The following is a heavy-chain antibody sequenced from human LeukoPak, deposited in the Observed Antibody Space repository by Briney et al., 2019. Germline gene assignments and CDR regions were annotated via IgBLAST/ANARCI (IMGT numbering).Heavy chain of an antibody. CDR1: GGTFSSYA. CDR2: IIPISGIA. CDR3: ARGRESSGWFLGAYYFDY. D-gene: IGHD6-19*01. J-gene: IGHJ4*02. V-gene: IGHV1-69*04. Sequence: GASVKVSCKASGGTFSSYAISWVRQAPGQGLEWMGRIIPISGIANYAQKFQGRVTITADKSASTAYMELSSLRSEDTAVYYCARGRESSGWFLGAYYFDYWGQGTLVTVSS.